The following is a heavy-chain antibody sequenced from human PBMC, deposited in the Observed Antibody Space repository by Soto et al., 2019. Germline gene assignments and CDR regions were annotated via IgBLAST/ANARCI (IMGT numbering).Heavy chain of an antibody. CDR1: GFTFSAYA. CDR2: ISGGGGST. V-gene: IGHV3-23*01. J-gene: IGHJ4*01. D-gene: IGHD1-1*01. Sequence: EVQLLESGGGLVQPGGSLRLSCAASGFTFSAYAMSWVRQAPGKGLEWVSAISGGGGSTYYADSVKGRFTIARDNSKSTLCLQINSLRAEDTAAYYGAKDRPKSNDPAERYYFAYWGHGTLVTLSS. CDR3: AKDRPKSNDPAERYYFAY.